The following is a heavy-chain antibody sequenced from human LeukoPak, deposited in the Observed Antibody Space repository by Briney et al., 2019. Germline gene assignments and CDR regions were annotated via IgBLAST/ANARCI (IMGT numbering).Heavy chain of an antibody. J-gene: IGHJ4*02. V-gene: IGHV3-21*01. CDR3: ARGKLLYFDFDY. CDR2: ISSSGGYR. D-gene: IGHD3-9*01. CDR1: GFNFSDYY. Sequence: SGGSLGLSCAASGFNFSDYYINWVRQAPGKGLEWVSSISSSGGYRYYADSVKGRFTISRDNAKNSLYLQMNSLRAEDTAVYFCARGKLLYFDFDYSGQGTLVTVSS.